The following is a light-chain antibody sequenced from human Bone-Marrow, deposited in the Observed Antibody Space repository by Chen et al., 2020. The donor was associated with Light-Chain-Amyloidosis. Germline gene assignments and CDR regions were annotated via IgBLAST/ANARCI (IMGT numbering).Light chain of an antibody. CDR2: DDS. V-gene: IGLV3-21*02. Sequence: SYVLTQPSSVSEAPGQTATIACGGNNIGSTSVHWYQQTPGHAPLLVVYDDSDRTSGIPERLSGSNSGNTATLTISRVEAGDEADYYFQVWDRSSDRPVFGGGTKLTVL. CDR3: QVWDRSSDRPV. CDR1: NIGSTS. J-gene: IGLJ3*02.